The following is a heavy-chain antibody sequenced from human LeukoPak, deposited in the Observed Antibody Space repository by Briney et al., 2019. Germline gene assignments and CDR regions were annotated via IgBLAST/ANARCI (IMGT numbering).Heavy chain of an antibody. Sequence: ASVKVSCKTSGYTFTGYYMHWVRQAPGQGLEWMGWINPNSGGTNYAQKFQGRVTLTRDTSISTAYMELSRLRSDDTAVYYCARGRVGVVAAAVNYWGQGTLVTVSS. J-gene: IGHJ4*02. CDR2: INPNSGGT. D-gene: IGHD6-13*01. CDR3: ARGRVGVVAAAVNY. V-gene: IGHV1-2*02. CDR1: GYTFTGYY.